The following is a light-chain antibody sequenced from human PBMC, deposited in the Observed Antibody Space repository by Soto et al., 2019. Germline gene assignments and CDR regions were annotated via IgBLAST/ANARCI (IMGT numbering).Light chain of an antibody. Sequence: DIQMTQSPSTLSASVGDRVTITCRASQSISSWLAWYQQKPGTAPKLLIYKASTLQTGVPSRFSGSGSGTEFTLPISSLQPDDFATYYCQQYNDNWTFGQGTKVE. CDR3: QQYNDNWT. CDR1: QSISSW. CDR2: KAS. J-gene: IGKJ1*01. V-gene: IGKV1-5*03.